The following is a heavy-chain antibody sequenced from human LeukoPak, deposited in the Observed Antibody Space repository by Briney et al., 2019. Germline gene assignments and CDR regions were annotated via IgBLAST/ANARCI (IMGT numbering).Heavy chain of an antibody. V-gene: IGHV3-74*01. Sequence: GGSLRLSCAASGFTFSSYWMHWVRQAPGKGLVWVSRINSDGSSTSYADSVKGRFTISRDNAKNTLYLQMNSLRAEDTAVYYCARDVRQTYYDFWSGGYYFDYWGQGTLVTVSS. CDR2: INSDGSST. D-gene: IGHD3-3*01. CDR3: ARDVRQTYYDFWSGGYYFDY. CDR1: GFTFSSYW. J-gene: IGHJ4*02.